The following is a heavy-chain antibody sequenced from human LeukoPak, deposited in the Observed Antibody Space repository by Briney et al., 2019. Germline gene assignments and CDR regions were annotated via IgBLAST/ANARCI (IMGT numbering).Heavy chain of an antibody. J-gene: IGHJ5*02. V-gene: IGHV4-59*01. D-gene: IGHD3-9*01. CDR2: IYYTGRT. CDR3: ARGGTYNDILSFDP. Sequence: SETLSLTCTVSGGSISYYYWTWIRQSPGKGLEWIGQIYYTGRTYYNPSLERRVTISLDTSRIQFSLIMTSVTAADTAMYYCARGGTYNDILSFDPWGQGNLVSVSS. CDR1: GGSISYYY.